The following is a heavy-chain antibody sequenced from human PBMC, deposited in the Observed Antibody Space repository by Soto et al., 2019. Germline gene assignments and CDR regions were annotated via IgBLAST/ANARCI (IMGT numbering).Heavy chain of an antibody. Sequence: SETLSLTCTVSGGSMRRSSYYWGWIRQTPGTGLEWIASISYSGMTYYRPSLKGRVAISLDRSQNQFSLRLHSVTAADAALYSCATYSYLLDTSGYHGVWGQGLQVTVSS. V-gene: IGHV4-39*01. D-gene: IGHD5-12*01. J-gene: IGHJ4*02. CDR3: ATYSYLLDTSGYHGV. CDR1: GGSMRRSSYY. CDR2: ISYSGMT.